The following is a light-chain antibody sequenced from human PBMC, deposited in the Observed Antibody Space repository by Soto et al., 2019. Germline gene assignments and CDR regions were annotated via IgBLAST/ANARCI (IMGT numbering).Light chain of an antibody. CDR3: QQYESIPFT. CDR2: DAS. V-gene: IGKV1-5*01. J-gene: IGKJ4*01. CDR1: QSIIRW. Sequence: DIQMTQSPSTLSASVGDRVTITCRASQSIIRWLAWYQQKPGKAPNLLIYDASKLESGVPSRFSGSESGTEFTEFTLPINGLQPDDSATYFCQQYESIPFTFGGGTKVEIK.